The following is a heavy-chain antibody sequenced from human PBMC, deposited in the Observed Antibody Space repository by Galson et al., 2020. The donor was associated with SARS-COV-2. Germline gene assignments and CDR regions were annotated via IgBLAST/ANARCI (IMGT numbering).Heavy chain of an antibody. Sequence: GESLKISCAASAFTTTYWMSWVRQAPGQGLEWVANIRLDGSDKNYIDAVKGRFTISRDNAKNSLYLQMNRLRVEDTAGYYCAREMGWYIDRWGRGTLVTGSS. CDR3: AREMGWYIDR. V-gene: IGHV3-7*03. J-gene: IGHJ2*01. CDR2: IRLDGSDK. CDR1: AFTTTYW.